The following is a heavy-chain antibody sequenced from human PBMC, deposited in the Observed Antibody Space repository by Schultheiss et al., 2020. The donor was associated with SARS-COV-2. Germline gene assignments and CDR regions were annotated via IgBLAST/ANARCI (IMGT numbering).Heavy chain of an antibody. V-gene: IGHV3-7*03. D-gene: IGHD4-17*01. CDR1: GFTFSSCA. J-gene: IGHJ4*02. CDR2: IKQDGSEK. Sequence: GGSLRLSCAASGFTFSSCAISWVRQAPGKGLEWVANIKQDGSEKYYADSVKGRFTISRDNSKNTAYLQMNSLKTEDTAVYYCTRRTRDGDLPTDYWGQGTLVTVSS. CDR3: TRRTRDGDLPTDY.